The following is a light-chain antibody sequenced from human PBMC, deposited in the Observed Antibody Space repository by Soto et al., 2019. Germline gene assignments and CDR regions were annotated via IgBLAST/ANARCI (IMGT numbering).Light chain of an antibody. CDR1: QSVSSSY. CDR2: GAS. V-gene: IGKV3-20*01. Sequence: EIVLTQSPGTLSLSPGDRATLSCRASQSVSSSYLAWYQQKPGQAPRLLIYGASSRATGIPDRFSGSGSGTDFTLTINRLEPEDFAMYYCQQYGYSPWTFGQGTKMEIK. CDR3: QQYGYSPWT. J-gene: IGKJ1*01.